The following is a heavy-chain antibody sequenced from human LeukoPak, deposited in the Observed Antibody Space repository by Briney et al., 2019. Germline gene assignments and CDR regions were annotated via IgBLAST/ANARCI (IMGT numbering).Heavy chain of an antibody. CDR3: ARDRLHYGEYEKTFDY. CDR1: GFTFSSYS. V-gene: IGHV3-48*01. CDR2: ISYSSSTI. J-gene: IGHJ4*02. Sequence: GGSLRLSCAASGFTFSSYSMNWARQAPGKGLEWVSYISYSSSTIYYADSVKGRFTISRDNGKNSLYLQMNSLRAEDTAVYYCARDRLHYGEYEKTFDYWGQGTLVTVSS. D-gene: IGHD4-17*01.